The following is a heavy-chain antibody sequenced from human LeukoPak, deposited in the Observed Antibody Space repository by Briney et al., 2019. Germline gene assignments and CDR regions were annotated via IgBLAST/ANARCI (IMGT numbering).Heavy chain of an antibody. CDR3: ARDPIVAAAGTGY. D-gene: IGHD6-13*01. Sequence: PGGSLRLSCAASGFTVSSNYMSWVRQAPGKGLEWVSVIYSGGSTYYADSVKGRFTISRDNSKNTLYLQMNSLRAEDTAVYYCARDPIVAAAGTGYWGQGTLVTVSS. CDR1: GFTVSSNY. J-gene: IGHJ4*02. CDR2: IYSGGST. V-gene: IGHV3-53*01.